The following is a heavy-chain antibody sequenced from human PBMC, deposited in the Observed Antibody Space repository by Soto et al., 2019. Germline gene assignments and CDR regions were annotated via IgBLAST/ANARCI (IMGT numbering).Heavy chain of an antibody. V-gene: IGHV5-51*01. J-gene: IGHJ4*02. CDR3: ARHGLGYCQGGICYDANY. CDR1: GYMFTSYW. CDR2: INPSNSDT. D-gene: IGHD2-15*01. Sequence: PGESLKISCKGSGYMFTSYWIGWIRQMPGKGLEWMAIINPSNSDTRYNPSFQGQVTISVDKSISTASLQWSSLKASDTAMYYCARHGLGYCQGGICYDANYWGQGTLVTVSS.